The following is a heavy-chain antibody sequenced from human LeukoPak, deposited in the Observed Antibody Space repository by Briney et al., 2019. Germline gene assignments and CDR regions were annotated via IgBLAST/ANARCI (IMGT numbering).Heavy chain of an antibody. V-gene: IGHV3-23*01. J-gene: IGHJ4*02. D-gene: IGHD6-13*01. Sequence: GGSLRLSCAASGFTVSTYAMSWVRQAPGKGLEWISAISGNGGTKYYADSVKGRFTISRDTSTNTLYLQLNGLRVDDTAVYFCAKEWRFSSSWYQHYFDYWGQGTLVTVSS. CDR2: ISGNGGTK. CDR3: AKEWRFSSSWYQHYFDY. CDR1: GFTVSTYA.